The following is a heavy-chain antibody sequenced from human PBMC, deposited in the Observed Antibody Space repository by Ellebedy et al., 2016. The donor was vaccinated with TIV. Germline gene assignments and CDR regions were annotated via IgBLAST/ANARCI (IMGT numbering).Heavy chain of an antibody. CDR1: GFTFSSFA. V-gene: IGHV3-23*01. Sequence: GESLKISCAASGFTFSSFAMTWVRQAPGKGLEWVSGFGVSGDSTYYADSVKGRFTISRDNSENTLYLQINSLRAEDTAVYYCAKVPSGYSYGFYYFDYWGQGTLVTVSS. J-gene: IGHJ4*02. CDR2: FGVSGDST. CDR3: AKVPSGYSYGFYYFDY. D-gene: IGHD5-18*01.